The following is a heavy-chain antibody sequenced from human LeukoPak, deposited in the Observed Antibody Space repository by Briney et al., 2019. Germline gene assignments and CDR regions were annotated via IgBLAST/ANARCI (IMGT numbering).Heavy chain of an antibody. CDR3: AKSGYCSGGSCYYFDY. Sequence: GRSLRLSCAASGFTFSSYGVHWVRQAPGKGLEWVAVISYDGSNKYYADSVKGRFTISRDNSKNTLYLQMNSLRAEDTAVYYCAKSGYCSGGSCYYFDYWGQGTLVTVSS. CDR2: ISYDGSNK. V-gene: IGHV3-30*18. D-gene: IGHD2-15*01. J-gene: IGHJ4*02. CDR1: GFTFSSYG.